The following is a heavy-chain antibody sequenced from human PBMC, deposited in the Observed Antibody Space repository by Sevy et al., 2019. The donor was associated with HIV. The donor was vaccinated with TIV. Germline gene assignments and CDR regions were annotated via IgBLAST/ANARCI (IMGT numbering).Heavy chain of an antibody. J-gene: IGHJ4*02. CDR1: GGSISSSDSY. V-gene: IGHV4-30-4*01. D-gene: IGHD5-12*01. CDR3: ANKRGYSHGPFDY. CDR2: IHFSGGT. Sequence: SETLSLTCTVSGGSISSSDSYWSWIRQPPGKGLEWIGYIHFSGGTFYNPFLKSRVAMSVDTSEGQFSLRLSFMTAAETAVYYCANKRGYSHGPFDYWGQGALVTVSS.